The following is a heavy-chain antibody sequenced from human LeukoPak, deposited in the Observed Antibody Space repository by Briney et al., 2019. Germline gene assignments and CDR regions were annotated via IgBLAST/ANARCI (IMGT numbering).Heavy chain of an antibody. D-gene: IGHD1-1*01. Sequence: ASVKVSCKASGYTFTSYYMHWVRQAPGQGLEWMGIINPGGGSTSYAQKFQGRVTMTRDTSTSTVYMELSSLRSEDTAVYYCARETGTNPAGNYNWFDPWGQGTLVTVSS. CDR1: GYTFTSYY. J-gene: IGHJ5*02. V-gene: IGHV1-46*01. CDR2: INPGGGST. CDR3: ARETGTNPAGNYNWFDP.